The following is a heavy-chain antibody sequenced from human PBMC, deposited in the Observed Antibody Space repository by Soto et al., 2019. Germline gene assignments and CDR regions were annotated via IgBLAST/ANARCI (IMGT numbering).Heavy chain of an antibody. CDR2: IIPIFGTA. J-gene: IGHJ4*02. V-gene: IGHV1-69*13. D-gene: IGHD3-10*01. CDR3: GSGSYSGLDY. Sequence: SVKVSCKASGGTFSSYAISWVRQAPGQGLEWMGGIIPIFGTANYAQKFQGRVTITADESTSTAYMELSSLRSEDTAAYYYGSGSYSGLDYWGQGTPVTVSS. CDR1: GGTFSSYA.